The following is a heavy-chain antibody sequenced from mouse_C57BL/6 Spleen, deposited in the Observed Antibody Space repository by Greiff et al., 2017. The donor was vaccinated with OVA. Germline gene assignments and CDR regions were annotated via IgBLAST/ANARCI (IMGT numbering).Heavy chain of an antibody. CDR1: GYTFTEYT. D-gene: IGHD2-1*01. J-gene: IGHJ3*01. V-gene: IGHV1-62-2*01. CDR3: ARHERGIYYGNCAWFAY. CDR2: FYPGSGSI. Sequence: VQLQQSGAELVKPGASVKLSCKASGYTFTEYTIHWVKQRSGQGLEWIGWFYPGSGSIKYNEKFKDKATLTADKSSSTVFMELSRLTSEDSAVYFCARHERGIYYGNCAWFAYWGQGTLVTVSA.